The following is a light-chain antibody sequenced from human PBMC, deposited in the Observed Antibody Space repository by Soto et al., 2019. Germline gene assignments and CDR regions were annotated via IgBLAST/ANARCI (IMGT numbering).Light chain of an antibody. CDR2: DTS. CDR1: QSLSRF. CDR3: QQRSRWPIT. J-gene: IGKJ5*01. Sequence: EIVLTQSPATLSLSPGERATLSCGASQSLSRFLAWYQQKPGQAPRLHIYDTSNRATGIPARFSGSGSGTDFTLTISSLEPEDFAVYYCQQRSRWPITFGQGTRLEIK. V-gene: IGKV3-11*01.